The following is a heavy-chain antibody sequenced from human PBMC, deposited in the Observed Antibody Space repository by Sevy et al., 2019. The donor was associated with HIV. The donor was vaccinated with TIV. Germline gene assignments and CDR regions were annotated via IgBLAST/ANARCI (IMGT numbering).Heavy chain of an antibody. Sequence: GGSLRLSCAASGFTSGSFWMHWVRRTPGKGLIWVSRLNSDGKIANYADSVKGRFTVSRDSAKNTQHLQMTSLGDEDTALYYCTIGSAGTAQHWGQGILVTVSS. CDR3: TIGSAGTAQH. CDR1: GFTSGSFW. V-gene: IGHV3-74*01. J-gene: IGHJ4*02. CDR2: LNSDGKIA. D-gene: IGHD6-19*01.